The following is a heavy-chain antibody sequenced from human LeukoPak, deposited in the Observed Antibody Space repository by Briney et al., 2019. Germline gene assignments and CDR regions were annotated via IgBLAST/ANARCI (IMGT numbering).Heavy chain of an antibody. CDR2: INPNSGDT. Sequence: ASVKVSCKASGYTFTGYYMHWVRQGPGQGLEWMGWINPNSGDTNSAQKFQDRVTVTRDTSISTAYMELSRLRSDDTAVYYCAPYDYVWGSFRPWGQGTLVTVSS. CDR3: APYDYVWGSFRP. V-gene: IGHV1-2*02. J-gene: IGHJ5*02. D-gene: IGHD3-16*02. CDR1: GYTFTGYY.